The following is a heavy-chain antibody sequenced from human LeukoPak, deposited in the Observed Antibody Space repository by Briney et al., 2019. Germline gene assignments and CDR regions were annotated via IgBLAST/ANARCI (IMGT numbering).Heavy chain of an antibody. CDR3: AALSSIAAAGAFDY. V-gene: IGHV1-58*02. CDR2: IVVGSGNT. D-gene: IGHD6-13*01. Sequence: GASVKVSCKASGFTLTSSAMQWVRQARGQRLEWIGWIVVGSGNTNYAQKFQERVTITRDMSTSTAYMELSSLRSEDTAVYYCAALSSIAAAGAFDYWGQGTLVTVSS. J-gene: IGHJ4*02. CDR1: GFTLTSSA.